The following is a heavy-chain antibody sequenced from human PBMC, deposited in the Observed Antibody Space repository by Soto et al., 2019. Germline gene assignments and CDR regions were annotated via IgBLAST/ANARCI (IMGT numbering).Heavy chain of an antibody. D-gene: IGHD1-26*01. J-gene: IGHJ2*01. V-gene: IGHV3-21*01. Sequence: EVQLVQAGGGLVKPGGSLRISCAASGFTFSSYSMNWVRQAPGKGLEWVSSMSSGSSYIYYADSVKGRFTLSRDNAKNSLYLQMNSLRAEDTAVYYCAKGVGATTRADWYFDLWGRGTLVTVSS. CDR1: GFTFSSYS. CDR2: MSSGSSYI. CDR3: AKGVGATTRADWYFDL.